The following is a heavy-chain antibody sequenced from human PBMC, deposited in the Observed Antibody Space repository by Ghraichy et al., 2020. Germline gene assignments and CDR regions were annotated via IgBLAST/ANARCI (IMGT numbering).Heavy chain of an antibody. CDR3: APDLGYCSSGTCYPYYYSGMDV. CDR2: ITSTGTTM. J-gene: IGHJ6*02. V-gene: IGHV3-48*02. Sequence: GGSLRLSCSPSRFALRTSALHSLLRTPCKGLGLVSYITSTGTTMYYADSVKGRFTLSRDSAKNSLFLQMNSLRDEDTALYYCAPDLGYCSSGTCYPYYYSGMDVWGHGTTVTVSS. D-gene: IGHD2-15*01. CDR1: RFALRTSA.